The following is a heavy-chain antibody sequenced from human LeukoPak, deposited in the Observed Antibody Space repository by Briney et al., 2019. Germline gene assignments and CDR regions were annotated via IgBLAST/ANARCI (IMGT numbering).Heavy chain of an antibody. V-gene: IGHV1-2*02. CDR2: INPNSGGT. CDR3: ARDRGSLAAADTDY. Sequence: GASVKVSCKASGYTFTGYYMHWVRQAPGQGLEWMGWINPNSGGTNYAQKLQGRVTMTTDTSTSTAYMELRSLRSDDTAVYYCARDRGSLAAADTDYWGQGTLVTVSS. D-gene: IGHD6-13*01. CDR1: GYTFTGYY. J-gene: IGHJ4*02.